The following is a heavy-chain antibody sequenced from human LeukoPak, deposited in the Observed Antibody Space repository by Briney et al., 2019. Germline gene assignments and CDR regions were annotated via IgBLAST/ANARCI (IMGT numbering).Heavy chain of an antibody. CDR3: ARAAEWYYDFWSGYYTGDYYYYMDV. CDR2: ISSSSSYI. J-gene: IGHJ6*03. D-gene: IGHD3-3*01. Sequence: PGGSLRLSCAASGFTFSSYSMNWVRQAPGKGLEWVSSISSSSSYIYYADSVKGRFTISRDNAKNSLYLQMNSLRAEDTAVYYCARAAEWYYDFWSGYYTGDYYYYMDVWGKGTTVTVSS. CDR1: GFTFSSYS. V-gene: IGHV3-21*01.